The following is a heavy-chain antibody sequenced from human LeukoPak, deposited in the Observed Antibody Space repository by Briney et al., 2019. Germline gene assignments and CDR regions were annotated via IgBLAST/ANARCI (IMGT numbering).Heavy chain of an antibody. Sequence: GGSLRLSCEASGFTFSSYSMNWVRQAPGKGLEWVSYISFSSATIHYADSVKGRFTISRDNAKNSLYLQLNSLRAEDTALYYCARDTHYYGSGSPAFGLWGRGTMVTVSS. CDR1: GFTFSSYS. J-gene: IGHJ3*01. V-gene: IGHV3-48*01. CDR3: ARDTHYYGSGSPAFGL. D-gene: IGHD3-10*01. CDR2: ISFSSATI.